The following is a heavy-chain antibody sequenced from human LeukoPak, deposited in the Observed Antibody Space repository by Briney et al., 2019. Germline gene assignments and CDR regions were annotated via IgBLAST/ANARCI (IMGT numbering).Heavy chain of an antibody. CDR3: ARGLPIGYCSSTSCYTMGY. Sequence: SVKVSCKASGGTFSSYAISWVRQAPGQGLEWMGGIIPIFGTANCAQKFQGRVTITADESTSTAYMELSSLRSEDTAVYYCARGLPIGYCSSTSCYTMGYWGQGTLVTVSS. CDR1: GGTFSSYA. D-gene: IGHD2-2*02. J-gene: IGHJ4*02. V-gene: IGHV1-69*13. CDR2: IIPIFGTA.